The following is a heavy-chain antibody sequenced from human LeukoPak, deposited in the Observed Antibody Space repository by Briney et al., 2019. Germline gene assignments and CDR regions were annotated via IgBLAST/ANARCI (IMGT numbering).Heavy chain of an antibody. J-gene: IGHJ4*02. CDR1: GVTFSSYG. CDR3: ARPLVGDALDY. CDR2: ISYDGSTE. V-gene: IGHV3-33*05. D-gene: IGHD1-26*01. Sequence: SGRSLRLSCAASGVTFSSYGMHWVRQAPGKGLEWVAVISYDGSTEYYTDSVKGRFTIFRDNSKNTLHLQMTSLRAEDAAVYYCARPLVGDALDYWGQGTLVTVSS.